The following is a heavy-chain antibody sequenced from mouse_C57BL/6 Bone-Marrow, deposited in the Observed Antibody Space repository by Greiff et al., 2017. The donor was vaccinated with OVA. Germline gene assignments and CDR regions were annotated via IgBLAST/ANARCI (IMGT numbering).Heavy chain of an antibody. D-gene: IGHD2-1*01. CDR1: GFNIKDDY. CDR3: ARKGLYGNPCFDV. Sequence: EVQLQQSGAELVRPGASVKLSCTASGFNIKDDYMHWVKQRPEQGLEWIGWIAPENGDTEYASKFQGKATITADTSSNTAYLQLSSLTSEDTAVYYCARKGLYGNPCFDVWGTGTTVTVSS. V-gene: IGHV14-4*01. CDR2: IAPENGDT. J-gene: IGHJ1*03.